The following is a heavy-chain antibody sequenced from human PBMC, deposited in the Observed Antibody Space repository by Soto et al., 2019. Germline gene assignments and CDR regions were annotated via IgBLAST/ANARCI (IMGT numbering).Heavy chain of an antibody. Sequence: SETLSLTCTVSGGSISSSSYYWGWIRQPPGKGLEWIGSIYYSGSTYYNPSLKSRVTISVDTSKSQFSLKLSSVTAADTAVYYCARNDMGYDSSGYYVTEPYYFDYWGQGTLVTVSS. CDR1: GGSISSSSYY. CDR3: ARNDMGYDSSGYYVTEPYYFDY. V-gene: IGHV4-39*01. CDR2: IYYSGST. D-gene: IGHD3-22*01. J-gene: IGHJ4*02.